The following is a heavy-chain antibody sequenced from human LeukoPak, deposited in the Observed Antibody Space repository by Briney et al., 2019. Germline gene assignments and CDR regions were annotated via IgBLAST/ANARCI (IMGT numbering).Heavy chain of an antibody. CDR3: AKVSRSSTSCYTTTVTADYFDY. CDR1: GFTFSSYG. V-gene: IGHV3-30*18. D-gene: IGHD2-2*02. Sequence: GGSLRLSCAASGFTFSSYGMHWVRQAPGKGLEWVAVISYDGSNKYYADSVKGRFTISRDNSKNTLYLQMNSLRAEDTAVYYCAKVSRSSTSCYTTTVTADYFDYWGQGTLVTVSS. CDR2: ISYDGSNK. J-gene: IGHJ4*02.